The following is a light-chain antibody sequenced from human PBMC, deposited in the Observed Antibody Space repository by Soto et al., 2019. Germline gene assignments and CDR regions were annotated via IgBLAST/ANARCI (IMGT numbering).Light chain of an antibody. J-gene: IGLJ1*01. Sequence: QSALTQPASVSVSPGQSITSSCTGTSRDVGGYDYVSWYQQLPGKAPKLLIYEVTNRPSGASHRFSGSRSGNTASLTISGLQADDEADYYCCSYTSASTQVFGTGTKVTV. CDR3: CSYTSASTQV. V-gene: IGLV2-14*01. CDR2: EVT. CDR1: SRDVGGYDY.